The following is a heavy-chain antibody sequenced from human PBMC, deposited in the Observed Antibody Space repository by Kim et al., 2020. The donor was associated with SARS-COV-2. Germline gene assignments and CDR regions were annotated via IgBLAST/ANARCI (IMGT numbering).Heavy chain of an antibody. V-gene: IGHV1-46*01. Sequence: AQKFPGRVTMTRDTSTTTGYMEMSSLRSDDTAIYYCARGAAAAGIRGWFDAWGQGTLVTVSS. CDR3: ARGAAAAGIRGWFDA. D-gene: IGHD6-13*01. J-gene: IGHJ5*02.